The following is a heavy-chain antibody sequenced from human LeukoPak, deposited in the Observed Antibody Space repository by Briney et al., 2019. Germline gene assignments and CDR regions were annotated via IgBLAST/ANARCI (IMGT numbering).Heavy chain of an antibody. Sequence: SETLSLTCTVSGGSISSHYWSWIRQPPGKGLEWIGYIYYSGSTNYNPSLKSRVTISVDTSKNQFSLKLSSVTAADTAVYYCASPNLSVQTPELGPGGPDDAFDIWGQGTMVTVSS. J-gene: IGHJ3*02. CDR2: IYYSGST. D-gene: IGHD2-8*02. CDR1: GGSISSHY. CDR3: ASPNLSVQTPELGPGGPDDAFDI. V-gene: IGHV4-59*11.